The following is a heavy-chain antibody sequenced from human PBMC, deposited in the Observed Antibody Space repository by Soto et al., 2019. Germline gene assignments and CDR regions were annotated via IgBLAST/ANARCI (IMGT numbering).Heavy chain of an antibody. CDR2: IYWDDDK. V-gene: IGHV2-5*02. J-gene: IGHJ3*02. CDR1: GFSLSTSGVG. Sequence: SGPTLVKPTQTLTLTCTFSGFSLSTSGVGVGWIRQPPGKALEWLALIYWDDDKRYSPSLKSRLTITKDTSKNQVVLTMTNMDPVDTATYYCAHRRNIREQLVPGAFDIWGQGTMVTVSS. CDR3: AHRRNIREQLVPGAFDI. D-gene: IGHD6-6*01.